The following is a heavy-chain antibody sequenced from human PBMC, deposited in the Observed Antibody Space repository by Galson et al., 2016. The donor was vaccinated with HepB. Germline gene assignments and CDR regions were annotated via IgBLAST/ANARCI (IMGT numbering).Heavy chain of an antibody. CDR1: GFIFSSNA. CDR2: ISYDGSKI. CDR3: ARDATTYNRNYIEWFDP. D-gene: IGHD1-7*01. J-gene: IGHJ5*02. V-gene: IGHV3-30*03. Sequence: SLRLSCAGSGFIFSSNAMHWVRQAPSKGLEWVSFISYDGSKIYYGDSVKGRFTISRANSKNTLYLQMNSLRAEDTAVYYCARDATTYNRNYIEWFDPWGQGILVTVSS.